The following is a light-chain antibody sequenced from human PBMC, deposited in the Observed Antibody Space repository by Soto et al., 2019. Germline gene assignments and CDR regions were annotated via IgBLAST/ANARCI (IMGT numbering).Light chain of an antibody. Sequence: IQMTQSPSTLSASVGDRVTITCRASQSISDLLAWYQQKPGEAPKLLIYKASSLESGVPSRFSGSGSGTQFSLTISSLQPHDFATYYCQQYDNYSPFGGGTKVEIK. CDR3: QQYDNYSP. J-gene: IGKJ4*02. V-gene: IGKV1-5*03. CDR2: KAS. CDR1: QSISDL.